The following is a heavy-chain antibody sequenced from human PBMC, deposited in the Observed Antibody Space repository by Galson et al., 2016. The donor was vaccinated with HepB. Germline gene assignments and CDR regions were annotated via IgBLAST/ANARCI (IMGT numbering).Heavy chain of an antibody. D-gene: IGHD3-22*01. Sequence: SLRLSCAASGFIISDYSMHWVRQAPGKGLEYVSAIHYHGGSTFYADSVKGRFTISRDNSKNTLYLYVGSLRPEDMAVYYCVRVGSGYDYWGQGTLVTVSS. J-gene: IGHJ4*02. V-gene: IGHV3-64*02. CDR1: GFIISDYS. CDR3: VRVGSGYDY. CDR2: IHYHGGST.